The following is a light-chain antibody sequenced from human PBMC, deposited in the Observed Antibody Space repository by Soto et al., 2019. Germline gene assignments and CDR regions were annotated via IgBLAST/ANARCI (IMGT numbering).Light chain of an antibody. J-gene: IGLJ2*01. CDR2: GTT. V-gene: IGLV1-40*01. CDR3: QSYDSALSGSI. Sequence: QSVLTQPPSVSGAPGQRVTISCTGSSSNIGAGYDVHWYQQLPGTAPKLLIYGTTNRPSGVPDRFSGSKSGTSASLAITGLLADDEADYYCQSYDSALSGSIFGGGTKVTVL. CDR1: SSNIGAGYD.